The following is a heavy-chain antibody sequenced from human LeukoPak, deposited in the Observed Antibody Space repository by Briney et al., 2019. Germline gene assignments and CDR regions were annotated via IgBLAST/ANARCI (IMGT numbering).Heavy chain of an antibody. D-gene: IGHD1-1*01. Sequence: SETLPLTCTVSGGSISSYYWSWIRQPPGKGLEWIGYIYYSGSTNYNPSLKSRVTISVDTSKNQFSLKLSSVTAADTAVYYCARQRVFGTSYYYYGMDVWGQGTTVTVSS. J-gene: IGHJ6*02. CDR1: GGSISSYY. V-gene: IGHV4-59*08. CDR3: ARQRVFGTSYYYYGMDV. CDR2: IYYSGST.